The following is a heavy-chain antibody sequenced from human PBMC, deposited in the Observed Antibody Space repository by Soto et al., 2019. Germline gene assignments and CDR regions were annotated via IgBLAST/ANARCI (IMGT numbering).Heavy chain of an antibody. CDR2: IWYDGSNK. J-gene: IGHJ4*02. CDR3: AREAADQGFHY. CDR1: GFTFSSYG. V-gene: IGHV3-33*01. D-gene: IGHD6-25*01. Sequence: QVQLVESGGGVVQPGRSLRLSCAASGFTFSSYGMHWVRQAPGKGLEWVAVIWYDGSNKYYADSVKGRFTISRDNSKNTLYLQMNSLRAEDTAVYYCAREAADQGFHYWGQGTLVTVSS.